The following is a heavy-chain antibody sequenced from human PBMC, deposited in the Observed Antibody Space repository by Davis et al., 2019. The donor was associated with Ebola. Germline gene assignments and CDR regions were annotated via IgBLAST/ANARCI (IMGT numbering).Heavy chain of an antibody. D-gene: IGHD2-2*01. CDR2: IRYDGSNK. Sequence: GGSLRLSCAASGFTFSSYGMHWVRQAPGKGLEWVAFIRYDGSNKYYADSVKGRFTISRDNSKNTLYLQMNSLRAEDTAVYYCAKDGGVNVVVPAARDYWGQGTLVTVSS. CDR3: AKDGGVNVVVPAARDY. J-gene: IGHJ4*02. V-gene: IGHV3-30*02. CDR1: GFTFSSYG.